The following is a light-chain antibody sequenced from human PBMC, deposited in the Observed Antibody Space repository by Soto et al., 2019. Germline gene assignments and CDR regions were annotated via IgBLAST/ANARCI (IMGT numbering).Light chain of an antibody. CDR3: FSLTTTSTHV. V-gene: IGLV2-14*01. J-gene: IGLJ1*01. Sequence: SLTQPASLSGSPGQSITISCTGTSSDIGAYDYVSWFQQHPGKAPKLMISEVNNRPSGVSNRFSGSKSGNTAYLTISGLLFEDEAEYFCFSLTTTSTHVFGPGTQGTGL. CDR2: EVN. CDR1: SSDIGAYDY.